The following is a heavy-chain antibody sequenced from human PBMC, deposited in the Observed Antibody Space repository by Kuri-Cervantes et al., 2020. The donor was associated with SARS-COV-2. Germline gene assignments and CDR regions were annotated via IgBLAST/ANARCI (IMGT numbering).Heavy chain of an antibody. V-gene: IGHV3-66*02. J-gene: IGHJ4*02. Sequence: GESLKISCAASGFTFDDYGMSWVRQAPGKGLEWVSVIHSGGSTYYADSVKGRFTISRDNSKNTLYLQMNSLRAEDTAVYYCARELLTGDGFDYWGQGTLVTVSS. D-gene: IGHD7-27*01. CDR1: GFTFDDYG. CDR3: ARELLTGDGFDY. CDR2: IHSGGST.